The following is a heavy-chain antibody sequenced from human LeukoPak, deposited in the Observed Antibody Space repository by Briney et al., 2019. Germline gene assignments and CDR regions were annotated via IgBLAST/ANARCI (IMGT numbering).Heavy chain of an antibody. Sequence: GGSLRLSCRDSFEWMSWVRQAPGKGLEWVATINHDGRETYYVDSVRGRFTIFRDNAKNSMCLQMTSLRAEDTVVYFCVRGDLDHWGQGTLITVSS. D-gene: IGHD1-1*01. CDR2: INHDGRET. J-gene: IGHJ4*02. V-gene: IGHV3-7*03. CDR3: VRGDLDH. CDR1: FEW.